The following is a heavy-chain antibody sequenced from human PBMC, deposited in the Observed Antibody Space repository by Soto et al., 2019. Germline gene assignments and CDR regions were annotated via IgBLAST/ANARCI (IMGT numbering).Heavy chain of an antibody. V-gene: IGHV1-3*01. CDR2: INVGNGNT. CDR3: AQDSSGYLDY. Sequence: ASVKVSCKASGYTFTTYAMHWVRQAPGQRLEWMGWINVGNGNTKYSQKFQGRVTITRDTSASTAHMELSSLRSEDTAVYYCAQDSSGYLDYWGQGTLGTVST. J-gene: IGHJ4*02. CDR1: GYTFTTYA. D-gene: IGHD3-22*01.